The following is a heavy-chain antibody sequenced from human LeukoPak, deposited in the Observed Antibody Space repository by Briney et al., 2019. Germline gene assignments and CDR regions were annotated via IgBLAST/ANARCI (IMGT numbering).Heavy chain of an antibody. CDR3: TTGITMVRGVIHLIDY. D-gene: IGHD3-10*01. V-gene: IGHV3-15*01. J-gene: IGHJ4*02. CDR2: IKSKTDGGTT. Sequence: PGGSLRLSCAASGFTFSNAWMSWVRQAPGKGLEWVGRIKSKTDGGTTDYAAPVKGRFAISRDDSKNTLYLQMNSLKTEDTAVYYCTTGITMVRGVIHLIDYWGQGTLVTVSS. CDR1: GFTFSNAW.